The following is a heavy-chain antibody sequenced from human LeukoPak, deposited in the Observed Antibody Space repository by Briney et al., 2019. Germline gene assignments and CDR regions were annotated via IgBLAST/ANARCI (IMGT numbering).Heavy chain of an antibody. CDR1: GGTFSAYY. J-gene: IGHJ4*02. CDR2: IYYSGST. V-gene: IGHV4-30-4*08. D-gene: IGHD3-3*01. Sequence: SETLSLTCTFYGGTFSAYYWSWIRQPPGKGLEWIGYIYYSGSTYYNPSLKSRVTISVDTSKNQFSLKLSSVTAADTAVYYCARGEGDIDFWSGYQYYFDYWGQGTLVTVSS. CDR3: ARGEGDIDFWSGYQYYFDY.